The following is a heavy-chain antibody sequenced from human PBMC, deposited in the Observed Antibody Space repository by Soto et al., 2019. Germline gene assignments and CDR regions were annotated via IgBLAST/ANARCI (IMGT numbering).Heavy chain of an antibody. Sequence: GGSLRLSCAASGFTFSSYGMHWVRQAPGKGLEWVAVISYDGSNKYYADSVKGRFTISRDNSKNTLYLQMNSLRAEDTAVYYCAKGYDSSGYLDYWGQGTLVTAPQ. V-gene: IGHV3-30*18. CDR3: AKGYDSSGYLDY. CDR2: ISYDGSNK. D-gene: IGHD3-22*01. J-gene: IGHJ4*02. CDR1: GFTFSSYG.